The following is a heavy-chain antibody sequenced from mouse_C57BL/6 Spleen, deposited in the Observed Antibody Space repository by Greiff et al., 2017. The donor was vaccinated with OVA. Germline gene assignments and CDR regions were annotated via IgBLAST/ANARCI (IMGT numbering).Heavy chain of an antibody. J-gene: IGHJ4*01. CDR1: GYTFTSYW. CDR2: IDPSDSYT. V-gene: IGHV1-50*01. CDR3: ARPDYYAMDY. Sequence: QVQLQQPGAELVKPGASVKLSCKASGYTFTSYWMQWVKQRPGQGLEWIGEIDPSDSYTNYNQKFKGKATLTVDTSSSTAYMQLSSLTSEDSAVYYSARPDYYAMDYWGQGTSVTVSS.